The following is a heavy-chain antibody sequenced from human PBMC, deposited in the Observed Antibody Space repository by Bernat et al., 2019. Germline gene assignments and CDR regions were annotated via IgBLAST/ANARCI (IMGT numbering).Heavy chain of an antibody. CDR1: GGTFSSYA. J-gene: IGHJ6*03. V-gene: IGHV1-69*01. CDR3: ARGDSSSYYYYYYYMDV. CDR2: IIPIFGTA. D-gene: IGHD6-13*01. Sequence: QVQLVQSGAEVKKPGSSVKVSCKASGGTFSSYAISWVRQAPGQGLEWMGGIIPIFGTANYAQKFQGRVTITADDSTSTAYMELSSLRSEDTAVYYCARGDSSSYYYYYYYMDVWGKGTTVTVSS.